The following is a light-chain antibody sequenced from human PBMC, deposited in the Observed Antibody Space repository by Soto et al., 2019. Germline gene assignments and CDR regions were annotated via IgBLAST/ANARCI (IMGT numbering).Light chain of an antibody. CDR2: GAS. CDR1: QTVNSNY. V-gene: IGKV3-20*01. CDR3: QQYDRSPLIT. J-gene: IGKJ4*01. Sequence: EIVLTQSPGTLSLSPGERATLSCRASQTVNSNYLAWYQQRAGQAPRLLIYGASTRAADIPDRFSGSGSGTDFTLTISRLEPKDFAVYYCQQYDRSPLITFGGGTKVEIK.